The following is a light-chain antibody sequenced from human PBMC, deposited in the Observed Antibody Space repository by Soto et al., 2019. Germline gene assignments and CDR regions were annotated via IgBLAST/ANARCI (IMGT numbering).Light chain of an antibody. J-gene: IGLJ1*01. CDR3: QSYDSSLSGYV. Sequence: QSALTQPASVSGSPGQSITISCTGTSSDVGNYKYVSWYQQHPGKAPKLMIYDVSNRPSGVPDRFSGSKSGTSASLAITGLQAEDEADYYCQSYDSSLSGYVFGTGTKLTVL. CDR1: SSDVGNYKY. V-gene: IGLV2-14*01. CDR2: DVS.